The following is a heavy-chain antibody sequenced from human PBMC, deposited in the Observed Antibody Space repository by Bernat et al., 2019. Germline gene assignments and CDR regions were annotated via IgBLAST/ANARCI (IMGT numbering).Heavy chain of an antibody. CDR3: ARDAGYYYDSSGYYPDY. J-gene: IGHJ4*02. Sequence: EVQLVESGGGLVQPGGSLILSCAASGFTFSSYWMHWVRQAPGKGLVWVSRINSDGSSTSYADSVKGRFTISRDNAKNTLYLQMNSLRAEDTAVYYCARDAGYYYDSSGYYPDYWGQGTLVTVSS. CDR1: GFTFSSYW. CDR2: INSDGSST. D-gene: IGHD3-22*01. V-gene: IGHV3-74*01.